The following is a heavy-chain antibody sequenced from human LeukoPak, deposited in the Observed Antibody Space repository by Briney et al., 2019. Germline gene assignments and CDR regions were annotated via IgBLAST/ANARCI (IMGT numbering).Heavy chain of an antibody. CDR1: GFTFSSYE. V-gene: IGHV3-48*03. J-gene: IGHJ4*02. D-gene: IGHD6-19*01. CDR3: ARGGDSSGWYLSY. CDR2: ISTSGSTI. Sequence: GGSLRLSCVASGFTFSSYEMNWVRQAPGKGLEWISYISTSGSTIYYADSVKGRFTISRDNAKNSLYLQLNSLRAEDTAVYYCARGGDSSGWYLSYWGQGTLVTVSS.